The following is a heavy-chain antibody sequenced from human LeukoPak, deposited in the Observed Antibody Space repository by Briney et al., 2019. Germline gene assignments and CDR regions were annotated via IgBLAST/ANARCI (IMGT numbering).Heavy chain of an antibody. V-gene: IGHV3-21*01. J-gene: IGHJ4*02. CDR2: ISSSSSYI. D-gene: IGHD2-15*01. CDR3: ARGFGGSSVRTFDY. CDR1: GFTFSSYS. Sequence: GGSLRLSCAASGFTFSSYSMNWVRQAPGKGLEWVSSISSSSSYIHYADSVKGRFTISRDNAKNSLYLQMNSLRAEDTAVYYCARGFGGSSVRTFDYWGQGTLVTVSS.